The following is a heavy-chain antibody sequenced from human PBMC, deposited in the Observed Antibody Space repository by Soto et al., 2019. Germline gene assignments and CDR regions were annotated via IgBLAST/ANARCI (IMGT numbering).Heavy chain of an antibody. D-gene: IGHD6-19*01. Sequence: SETLSLTCSVSGVTMSYGGYSWSWIRQSPGKGLEWLGYISHLETTYYNPSFKSRLSLSIGRTRNQFSLSLSSMTAADKAVYYCARRSRSKQWLVPGPSYYFDYWGQGTLVTVSS. J-gene: IGHJ4*02. V-gene: IGHV4-30-2*06. CDR3: ARRSRSKQWLVPGPSYYFDY. CDR2: ISHLETT. CDR1: GVTMSYGGYS.